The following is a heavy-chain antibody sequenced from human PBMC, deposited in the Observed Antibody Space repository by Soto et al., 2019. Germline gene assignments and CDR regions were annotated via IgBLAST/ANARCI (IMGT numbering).Heavy chain of an antibody. CDR2: IYYSGST. J-gene: IGHJ5*02. CDR1: GGSISSYY. CDR3: ARDRNDYVWGSYRYNWFDP. V-gene: IGHV4-59*01. Sequence: SETLSLTCTVSGGSISSYYWSWIQQPPGKGLEWIGYIYYSGSTNYNPSLKSRVTISVDTSKNQFSLKLSSVTAADTAVYYCARDRNDYVWGSYRYNWFDPWGQGTLVTVS. D-gene: IGHD3-16*02.